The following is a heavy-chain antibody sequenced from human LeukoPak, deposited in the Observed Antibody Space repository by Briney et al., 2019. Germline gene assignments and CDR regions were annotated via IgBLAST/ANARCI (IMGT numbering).Heavy chain of an antibody. J-gene: IGHJ4*02. V-gene: IGHV3-49*03. D-gene: IGHD6-19*01. CDR3: TRDPYSSGWYSGY. CDR2: IRSKAYGGTT. CDR1: GFTFGAYA. Sequence: GGSLRLSCTSSGFTFGAYAMSWFRQAPGKGLEWVGFIRSKAYGGTTEYAASVKGRFTISRDDSKSIAYLQMNSLKTEDTAVYYCTRDPYSSGWYSGYWGQGTLVTVSS.